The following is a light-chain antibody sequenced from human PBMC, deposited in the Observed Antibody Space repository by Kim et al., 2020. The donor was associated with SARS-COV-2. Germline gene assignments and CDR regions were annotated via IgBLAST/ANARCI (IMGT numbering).Light chain of an antibody. J-gene: IGKJ1*01. Sequence: SEVDSVPITDRASQGISNALAGYQQKPGNAPKLLIYGASNLESAVPSRFSGSGSGTEFTLTITSLQPDDVATYYCQQYSIYWTFGQGTKVDIK. CDR2: GAS. CDR1: QGISNA. V-gene: IGKV1-13*02. CDR3: QQYSIYWT.